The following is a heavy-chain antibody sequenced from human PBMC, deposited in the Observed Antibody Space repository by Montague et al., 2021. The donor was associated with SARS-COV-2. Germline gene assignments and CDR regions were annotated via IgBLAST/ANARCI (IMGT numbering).Heavy chain of an antibody. CDR1: GFAFSSYW. V-gene: IGHV3-7*03. D-gene: IGHD3-10*01. Sequence: SLRLSCAASGFAFSSYWMTWVRQAPGKGLEWEANIKQDGSGEYYMDSVKGRFTISRDNGKNSVFLQMNSLRAEDTAVYYCASTGSASYWGQGTLVTVSS. J-gene: IGHJ4*02. CDR2: IKQDGSGE. CDR3: ASTGSASY.